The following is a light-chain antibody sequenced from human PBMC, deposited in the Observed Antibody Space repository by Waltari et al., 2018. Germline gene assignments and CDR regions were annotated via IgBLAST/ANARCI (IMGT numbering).Light chain of an antibody. V-gene: IGKV3-11*01. CDR2: DAS. CDR1: QSVGNY. J-gene: IGKJ4*01. CDR3: QQRSNWSPALT. Sequence: EIVLTQSPATLSLSPGERATLSCRASQSVGNYLAWYRQKPGQAPRLLIFDASNRATGIPARVSGSGSWTDFTLTISSLEPEDFAVYYCQQRSNWSPALTFGGGTRVEIK.